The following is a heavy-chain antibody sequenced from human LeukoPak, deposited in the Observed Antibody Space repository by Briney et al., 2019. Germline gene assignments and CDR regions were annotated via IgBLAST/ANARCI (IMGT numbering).Heavy chain of an antibody. Sequence: GSLRLSCAASGFTFSDYYMSWIRQPAGKGLEWIGRIYTSGSTNYNPSLKSRVTISVDTSKNQFSLKLSSVTAADTAVYYCARVQKTGFFDYWGQGTLVTVSS. CDR2: IYTSGST. J-gene: IGHJ4*02. CDR3: ARVQKTGFFDY. CDR1: GFTFSDYY. V-gene: IGHV4-4*07.